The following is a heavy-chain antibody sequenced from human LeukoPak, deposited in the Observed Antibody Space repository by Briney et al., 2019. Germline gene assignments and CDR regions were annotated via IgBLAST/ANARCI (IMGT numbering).Heavy chain of an antibody. J-gene: IGHJ4*02. CDR3: ARDIRGEMATKSDY. V-gene: IGHV3-21*01. CDR1: GFTFSSYS. D-gene: IGHD5-24*01. CDR2: ISSSSSYI. Sequence: AGGSLRLSCAAFGFTFSSYSMNWVRQAPGKGLEWVSSISSSSSYIYYADSVKGRFTISRDNAKNSLYLQMNSLRAEDTAVYYCARDIRGEMATKSDYWGQGTLVTVSS.